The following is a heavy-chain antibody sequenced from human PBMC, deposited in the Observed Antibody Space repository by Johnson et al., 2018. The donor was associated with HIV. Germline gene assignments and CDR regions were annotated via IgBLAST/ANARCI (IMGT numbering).Heavy chain of an antibody. Sequence: QVHLVESGGGVVQPGRSLRLSCAASGFTFSSYAMHWVRQAPGKGLEWVAVISYDGSNKYYADSVKGRFTISRDNSKNTLYLQMNSLRAEDTAVYYCVKCIWGSSLIDAFDIWGQGTMVTVSS. CDR3: VKCIWGSSLIDAFDI. J-gene: IGHJ3*02. D-gene: IGHD3-16*01. CDR1: GFTFSSYA. V-gene: IGHV3-30-3*02. CDR2: ISYDGSNK.